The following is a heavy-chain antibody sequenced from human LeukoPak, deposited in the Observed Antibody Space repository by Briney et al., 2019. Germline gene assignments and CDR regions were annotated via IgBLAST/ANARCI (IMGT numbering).Heavy chain of an antibody. V-gene: IGHV3-53*04. CDR3: ARVDTVMAYYFDL. Sequence: PGGSLRLSCAASGFTFSSSAMSWVRQAPGKGLEWVSTIYSGGTTYYADSVMGRFTISRHNSRNTLYLQMNSLRAEDTAVYYCARVDTVMAYYFDLWGQGTLVTVSS. J-gene: IGHJ4*02. CDR2: IYSGGTT. D-gene: IGHD5-18*01. CDR1: GFTFSSSA.